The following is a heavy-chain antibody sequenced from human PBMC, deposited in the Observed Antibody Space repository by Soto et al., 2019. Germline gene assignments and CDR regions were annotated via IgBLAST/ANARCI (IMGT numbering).Heavy chain of an antibody. D-gene: IGHD2-15*01. J-gene: IGHJ3*02. CDR1: GERFASYW. Sequence: PGESMKVSWKGSGERFASYWGVWVRPLPGKGLEWMGIIYPGDSDTRYSPSFQGQVTISADKSISTAYLQWSSLKASDTAMYYCARHGFFRGGGSGLMKNVLDIWGQGTMVTVSS. CDR2: IYPGDSDT. V-gene: IGHV5-51*01. CDR3: ARHGFFRGGGSGLMKNVLDI.